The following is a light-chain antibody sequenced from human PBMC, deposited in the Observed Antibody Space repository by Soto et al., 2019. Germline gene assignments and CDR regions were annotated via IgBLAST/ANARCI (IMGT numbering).Light chain of an antibody. CDR1: SSNIGNNP. Sequence: QAVVTQPPSVSEAPRQRVTISCSGSSSNIGNNPANWYQQFPGKAPKLLIYYDDMLYSGVSDRFSGSKSGTSASLAISGLQSEDEADYYCASWDDNLNGPVFGRGTKVTVL. CDR3: ASWDDNLNGPV. CDR2: YDD. J-gene: IGLJ6*01. V-gene: IGLV1-36*01.